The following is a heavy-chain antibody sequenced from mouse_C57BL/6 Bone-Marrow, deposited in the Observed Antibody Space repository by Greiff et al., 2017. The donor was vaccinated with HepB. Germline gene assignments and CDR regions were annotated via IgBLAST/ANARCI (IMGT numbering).Heavy chain of an antibody. Sequence: EVNVVESGGGLVKPGGSLKLSCAASGFTFSSYAMSWVRQTPEKRLEWVATISDGGSYTYYPDNVKGRFTISRDNAKNNLYLQMSHLKSEDTAMYYCARDSYLDAMDYWGQGTSVTVSS. CDR2: ISDGGSYT. D-gene: IGHD6-5*01. CDR3: ARDSYLDAMDY. J-gene: IGHJ4*01. CDR1: GFTFSSYA. V-gene: IGHV5-4*01.